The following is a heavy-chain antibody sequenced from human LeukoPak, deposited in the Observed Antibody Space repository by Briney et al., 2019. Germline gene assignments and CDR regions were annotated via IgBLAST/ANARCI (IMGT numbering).Heavy chain of an antibody. J-gene: IGHJ4*02. CDR3: ARGLVVTNTIDY. D-gene: IGHD3-22*01. CDR2: IWYDGSNK. CDR1: GFTFSSYG. Sequence: PGGSLRLSCAASGFTFSSYGMHWVRQAPGKGLEWVAVIWYDGSNKYYADSVKGRFTISRDNSKNTLYLQMNSLRAEDTAVYYCARGLVVTNTIDYCGEGTLVTVSS. V-gene: IGHV3-33*01.